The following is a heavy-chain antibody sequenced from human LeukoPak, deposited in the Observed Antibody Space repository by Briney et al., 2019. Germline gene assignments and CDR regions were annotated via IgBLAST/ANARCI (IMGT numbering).Heavy chain of an antibody. CDR1: GSSFTSYW. V-gene: IGHV5-10-1*01. J-gene: IGHJ6*04. Sequence: GASLKISYKGSGSSFTSYWISWVRPLPGKGLGWMGRIDPSDSYTNYSPSFHGHATISADKSISTACLQWSSLKASDTAMYYCARLAVKGGSGSYYKRSSYGMDVWGKGTTVTVSS. D-gene: IGHD3-10*01. CDR3: ARLAVKGGSGSYYKRSSYGMDV. CDR2: IDPSDSYT.